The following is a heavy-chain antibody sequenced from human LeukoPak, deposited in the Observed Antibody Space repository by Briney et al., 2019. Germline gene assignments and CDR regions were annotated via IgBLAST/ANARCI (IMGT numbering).Heavy chain of an antibody. CDR1: GGTFSSYA. CDR2: IIPIFGTA. CDR3: ARGYYDSSGYFDY. Sequence: SVKVSCKASGGTFSSYAISWVRQAPGQGLEWMGGIIPIFGTANYAQRFQGRVTITTDESTSTAYMELSSLRSEDTAVYYCARGYYDSSGYFDYWGQGTLVTVSS. J-gene: IGHJ4*02. D-gene: IGHD3-22*01. V-gene: IGHV1-69*05.